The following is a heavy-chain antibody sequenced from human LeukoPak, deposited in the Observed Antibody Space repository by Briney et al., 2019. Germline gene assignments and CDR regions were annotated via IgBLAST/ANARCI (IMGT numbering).Heavy chain of an antibody. V-gene: IGHV3-NL1*01. D-gene: IGHD3-16*01. CDR3: GRGVGGSSFDI. CDR2: IYSGGST. Sequence: PGRSLRLSCAASGFTFSSYGMHWVRQAPGKGLEWVSIIYSGGSTYYADSVKGRFTISRHNSKNTLYLQMNSLRAEDTAVYYCGRGVGGSSFDIWGQGTMVTVSS. J-gene: IGHJ3*02. CDR1: GFTFSSYG.